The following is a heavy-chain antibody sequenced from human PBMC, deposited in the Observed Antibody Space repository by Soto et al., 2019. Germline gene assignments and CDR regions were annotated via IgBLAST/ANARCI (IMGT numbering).Heavy chain of an antibody. CDR3: ARGARITIFGVVIRYYYYYGMEV. V-gene: IGHV4-34*01. D-gene: IGHD3-3*01. CDR2: INHSGST. Sequence: SETLSLTCAVYGGSFSGYYWSWIRQPPGKGLEWIGEINHSGSTNYNPSLKSRVTISVDTSKNQFSLKLSSVTAADTAVYYCARGARITIFGVVIRYYYYYGMEVWGQGTTVTV. CDR1: GGSFSGYY. J-gene: IGHJ6*01.